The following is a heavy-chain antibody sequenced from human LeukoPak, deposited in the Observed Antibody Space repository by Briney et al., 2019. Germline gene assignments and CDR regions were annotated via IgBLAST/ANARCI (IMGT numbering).Heavy chain of an antibody. V-gene: IGHV4-39*01. D-gene: IGHD4-11*01. Sequence: SETLSLTCTVSGGSISSSSYYWGWIRQPPGKGLEWIGSIYYSGSTYYNPSLKSRVTISVDTSKNQFSLKLSSVTAADTAVYYCASINPTIDYSLDYSGQGTLVPVSS. J-gene: IGHJ4*02. CDR1: GGSISSSSYY. CDR3: ASINPTIDYSLDY. CDR2: IYYSGST.